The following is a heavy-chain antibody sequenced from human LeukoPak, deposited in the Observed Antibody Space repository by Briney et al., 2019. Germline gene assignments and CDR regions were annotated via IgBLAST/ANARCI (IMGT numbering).Heavy chain of an antibody. Sequence: SETLSLTCAVYGGSFSGYYWSWIRQPPGKGLEWIGEINHSGSINYNPSLKSRVTISVDTSKNQFSLNLRSVTAADTAVYYCATFSGSYYWRIEWGQGTLVTVSS. J-gene: IGHJ4*02. CDR1: GGSFSGYY. CDR2: INHSGSI. CDR3: ATFSGSYYWRIE. D-gene: IGHD1-26*01. V-gene: IGHV4-34*01.